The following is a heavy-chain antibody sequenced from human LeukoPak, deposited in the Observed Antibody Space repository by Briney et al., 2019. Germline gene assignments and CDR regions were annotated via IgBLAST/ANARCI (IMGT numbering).Heavy chain of an antibody. J-gene: IGHJ5*02. V-gene: IGHV4-59*08. CDR1: GGSISGYY. CDR2: IYYSRST. CDR3: ARRISGSYYAGWFDP. Sequence: PSETLSLTCTVSGGSISGYYWSWIPQRPGKGLEWIGCIYYSRSTNYNPSLKSRVTTSVDTSKNQFSLKLSSVTAADTAVYYCARRISGSYYAGWFDPWGQGTLVTVSS. D-gene: IGHD1-26*01.